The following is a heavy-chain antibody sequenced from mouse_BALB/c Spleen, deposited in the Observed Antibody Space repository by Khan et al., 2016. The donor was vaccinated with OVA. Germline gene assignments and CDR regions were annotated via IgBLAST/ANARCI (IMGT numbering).Heavy chain of an antibody. V-gene: IGHV5-6-3*01. CDR2: INSNGGST. Sequence: VQLKESGGGLVQPGGSLKLSCAASGFTFSSYGMSWVRQTPDKRLELVATINSNGGSTYYPDSVKGRFTISRDNAKNTLYLQMSSLKSEDTAMYYCARMARTINWDEGTTLTVST. J-gene: IGHJ2*01. CDR3: ARMARTIN. CDR1: GFTFSSYG.